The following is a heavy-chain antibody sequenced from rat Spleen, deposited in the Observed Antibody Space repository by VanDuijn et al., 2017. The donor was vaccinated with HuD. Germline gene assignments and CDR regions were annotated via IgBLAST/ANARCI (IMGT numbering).Heavy chain of an antibody. Sequence: EVQLVESAGGLVQPGRSLKLSCAASGFTFSDYYMAWVRQAPTKGLEWVATINNDGSSTYYRDSVKGRFTISRDNAKSTLYLQMDSLRSEDTATYYCARRGVNRGVMDAWGQGASVTVSS. CDR2: INNDGSST. V-gene: IGHV5-29*01. CDR1: GFTFSDYY. D-gene: IGHD4-3*01. CDR3: ARRGVNRGVMDA. J-gene: IGHJ4*01.